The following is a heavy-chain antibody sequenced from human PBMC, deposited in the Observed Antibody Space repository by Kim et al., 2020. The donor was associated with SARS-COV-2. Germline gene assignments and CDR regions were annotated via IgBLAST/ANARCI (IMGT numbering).Heavy chain of an antibody. D-gene: IGHD6-19*01. Sequence: DSVEGRFTFSRDNYRSTRYLQMNSLRAEDTAIYYCAKKAVTGTSDYYFDYWGQGTLVTVSS. V-gene: IGHV3-23*01. J-gene: IGHJ4*02. CDR3: AKKAVTGTSDYYFDY.